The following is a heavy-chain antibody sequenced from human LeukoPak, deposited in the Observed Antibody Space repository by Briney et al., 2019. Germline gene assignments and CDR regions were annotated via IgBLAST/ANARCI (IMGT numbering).Heavy chain of an antibody. D-gene: IGHD4-17*01. Sequence: SETLSLTCAVFGGSFSGYYWSWIRQRPGKGLEWVGEINHSGSTNYNPSLKSRVTISVDTSKNQFSLRVSSVTAADTAVYYCARAYGDYRYYYYYMDVWGKGTTVTVSS. J-gene: IGHJ6*03. CDR1: GGSFSGYY. CDR3: ARAYGDYRYYYYYMDV. V-gene: IGHV4-34*01. CDR2: INHSGST.